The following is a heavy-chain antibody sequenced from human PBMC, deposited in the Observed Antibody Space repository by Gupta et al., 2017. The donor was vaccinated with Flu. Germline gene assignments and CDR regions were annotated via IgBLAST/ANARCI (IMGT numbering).Heavy chain of an antibody. Sequence: QVQLVESGGGVVQPGRSLRLSCAASGFTFSSYAINWVRQAPGKGLEWVAVISFDGSNKYYADSVKGRFTISRDNSKNTLYLQMNSLRAEDTAVYYCARGFDYWGQGTLVTVSS. CDR1: GFTFSSYA. J-gene: IGHJ4*02. CDR3: ARGFDY. V-gene: IGHV3-30-3*01. CDR2: ISFDGSNK.